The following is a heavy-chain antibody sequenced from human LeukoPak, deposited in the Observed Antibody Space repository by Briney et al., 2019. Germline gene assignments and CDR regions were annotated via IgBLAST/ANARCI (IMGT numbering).Heavy chain of an antibody. CDR2: IIPIFGTA. J-gene: IGHJ5*02. CDR3: AKCVTGWPNWFDP. CDR1: GGTFSSYA. Sequence: SVKVSCKASGGTFSSYAISWVRQAPGQGLEWMGGIIPIFGTANYAQKFQGRVTITADESTSAAYMELSSLRSEDTALYYCAKCVTGWPNWFDPWGQGTLVTVSS. V-gene: IGHV1-69*13. D-gene: IGHD6-19*01.